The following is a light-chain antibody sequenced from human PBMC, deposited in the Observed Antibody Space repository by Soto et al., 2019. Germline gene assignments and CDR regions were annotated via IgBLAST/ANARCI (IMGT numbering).Light chain of an antibody. Sequence: ETVLAQSPATLSLSPGERATLSCRASQSISVYLAWYQHKPGQAPRLLIYDASNRAAGIPARFSGGGSGTDFSLTISSLEPEDFAVYYCQQRRYWPLTFGGGTTVEIK. CDR2: DAS. J-gene: IGKJ4*01. V-gene: IGKV3-11*01. CDR1: QSISVY. CDR3: QQRRYWPLT.